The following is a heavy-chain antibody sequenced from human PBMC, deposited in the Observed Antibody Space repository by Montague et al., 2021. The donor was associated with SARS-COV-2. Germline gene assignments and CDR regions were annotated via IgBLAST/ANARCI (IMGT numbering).Heavy chain of an antibody. CDR3: ARGGGLKIFGVVIISDYFDY. CDR2: IYTSGST. Sequence: TLSLTCTVSGGSISSGSYYWSWIRQPAGKGLEWIGRIYTSGSTNYNPSLKSRVTISVDTSKNQFSLKLSSVTAADTAVYYCARGGGLKIFGVVIISDYFDYWGQGTPVTVSS. D-gene: IGHD3-3*01. V-gene: IGHV4-61*02. J-gene: IGHJ4*02. CDR1: GGSISSGSYY.